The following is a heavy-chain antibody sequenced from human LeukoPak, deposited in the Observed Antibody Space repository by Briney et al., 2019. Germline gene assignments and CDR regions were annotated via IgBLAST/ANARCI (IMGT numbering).Heavy chain of an antibody. CDR1: GGSISSYY. J-gene: IGHJ4*02. CDR3: ARVTRDSSGYYPDY. V-gene: IGHV4-59*01. D-gene: IGHD3-22*01. Sequence: PSETLSLTCTVSGGSISSYYWSWIRQPPGKGLEWIGYIYYSGSTNYNPFLKGRVTISVDTSKNQFSLKLSSVTAADTAVYYCARVTRDSSGYYPDYWGQGTLVTVSS. CDR2: IYYSGST.